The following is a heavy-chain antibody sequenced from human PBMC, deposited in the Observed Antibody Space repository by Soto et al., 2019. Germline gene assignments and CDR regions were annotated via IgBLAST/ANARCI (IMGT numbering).Heavy chain of an antibody. CDR1: GGSVSSGSYY. CDR2: IYYSGST. Sequence: QVQLQESGPGLVKPSETLSLTCTVSGGSVSSGSYYWSWIRQPPGKGLEWIGYIYYSGSTNYNPPLKSRVTISVDTSKNQFSLKLSSVTAADTAVYYCAGYCSGGSCYPAAFDYWGQGTLVTVSS. D-gene: IGHD2-15*01. J-gene: IGHJ4*02. V-gene: IGHV4-61*01. CDR3: AGYCSGGSCYPAAFDY.